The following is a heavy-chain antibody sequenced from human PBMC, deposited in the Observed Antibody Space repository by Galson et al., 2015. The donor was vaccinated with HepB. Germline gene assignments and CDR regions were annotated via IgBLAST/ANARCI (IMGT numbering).Heavy chain of an antibody. Sequence: SVKVSCKASGYTFTSYGISWVRQAPGQGLEWMGWISAYNGNTNYAQKLQGRVTMTTDTSTSTAYMELRSLRSDDTAVYYCARGGIGYCSGGSCYFPFDYWGQGTLVTVSS. CDR1: GYTFTSYG. CDR3: ARGGIGYCSGGSCYFPFDY. V-gene: IGHV1-18*01. CDR2: ISAYNGNT. D-gene: IGHD2-15*01. J-gene: IGHJ4*02.